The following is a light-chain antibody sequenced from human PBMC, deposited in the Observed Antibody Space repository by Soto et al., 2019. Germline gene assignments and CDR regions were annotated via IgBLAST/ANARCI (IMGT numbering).Light chain of an antibody. V-gene: IGKV3-11*01. CDR3: QQRSNWPPT. Sequence: EIVLTQSPATLSLSPGERTTNSCRASQSVSSYLAWYQQKPGQAPRLLIYDASNRATGIPARFSGSGSGTDFTLTISSLEPEDFAVYYCQQRSNWPPTFGQGTKLEIK. CDR2: DAS. CDR1: QSVSSY. J-gene: IGKJ2*01.